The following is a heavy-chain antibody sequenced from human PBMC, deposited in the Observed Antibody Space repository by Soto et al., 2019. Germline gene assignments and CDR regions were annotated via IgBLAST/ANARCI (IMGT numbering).Heavy chain of an antibody. V-gene: IGHV4-31*03. CDR3: AREMGYCSGGSGSPTQIDA. Sequence: SGTLSLTCTVSGGSISSGGYYWSWIRQHPGKGLEWIGYIYYSGSTYYNPSLKSRVTISVDTSKNQFSLKLSSVTAADTAVYYCAREMGYCSGGSGSPTQIDACGQRNLVPVSS. J-gene: IGHJ5*02. CDR2: IYYSGST. CDR1: GGSISSGGYY. D-gene: IGHD2-15*01.